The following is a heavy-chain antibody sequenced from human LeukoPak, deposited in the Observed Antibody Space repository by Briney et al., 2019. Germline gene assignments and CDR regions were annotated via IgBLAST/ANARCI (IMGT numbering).Heavy chain of an antibody. V-gene: IGHV1-69*06. CDR2: IIPIFGTA. CDR3: ARGGDIVLRVYANGWFDP. J-gene: IGHJ5*02. D-gene: IGHD2-8*01. CDR1: GGTFTSYA. Sequence: SVKVSCKASGGTFTSYAISWVRQAPGQGLEWMGGIIPIFGTANYAQKFQGRVTITADKSTSTAYMELSSLRSEDTAVYYCARGGDIVLRVYANGWFDPWGQGTLVTVSS.